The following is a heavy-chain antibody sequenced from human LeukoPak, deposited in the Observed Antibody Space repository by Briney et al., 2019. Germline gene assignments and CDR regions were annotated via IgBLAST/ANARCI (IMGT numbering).Heavy chain of an antibody. CDR3: ATPARRLRDGNYFDY. V-gene: IGHV1-24*01. D-gene: IGHD2-21*02. CDR1: GYTLTGLS. J-gene: IGHJ4*02. Sequence: ASVKVSCKVSGYTLTGLSMHWVRQAPGKGLERMGGFDPEDGETIYAQKFQGRVTMTEDTSTDTAYMELSSLRSEDTAVYYCATPARRLRDGNYFDYWGQGTLVTVSS. CDR2: FDPEDGET.